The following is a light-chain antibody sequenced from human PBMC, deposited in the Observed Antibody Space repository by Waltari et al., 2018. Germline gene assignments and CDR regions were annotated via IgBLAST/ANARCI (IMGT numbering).Light chain of an antibody. CDR1: SSDICGYNY. Sequence: QSALTQPASVSGSPGQSLTLSCTGTSSDICGYNYVSWYQQLPGRAPKLIIYDVSNRPSGVSNRFSGSKSGNTASLTISGLQGEDEADYYCSSYVSSSTLELFGGGTSLAVL. J-gene: IGLJ2*01. CDR3: SSYVSSSTLEL. V-gene: IGLV2-14*03. CDR2: DVS.